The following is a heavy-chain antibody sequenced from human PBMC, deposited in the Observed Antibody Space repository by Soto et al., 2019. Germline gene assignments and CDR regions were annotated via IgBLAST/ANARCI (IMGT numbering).Heavy chain of an antibody. Sequence: GGSLRLSCATSGFTFNNYSMSWVRQAPGKGLEWVSSINRGGGPYYADSVKGRFTISRGNSKNMLYLRMNSLRADDTAVYFCARADGPLPVTLLGFWGQGTLVTVSS. J-gene: IGHJ4*02. D-gene: IGHD5-18*01. V-gene: IGHV3-23*01. CDR3: ARADGPLPVTLLGF. CDR1: GFTFNNYS. CDR2: INRGGGP.